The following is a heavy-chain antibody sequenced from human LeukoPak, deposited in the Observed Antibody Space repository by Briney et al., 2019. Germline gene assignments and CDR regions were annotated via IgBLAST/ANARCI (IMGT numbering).Heavy chain of an antibody. CDR2: IYHTGSN. V-gene: IGHV4-59*08. CDR3: ARARYSNSWYAVDI. D-gene: IGHD6-13*01. J-gene: IGHJ3*02. Sequence: SQTLSLTCIVSGGSISSYYWSWIRQPPGKGLEWIGYIYHTGSNNYSPSLKSRVTMSVDTSKNQFSLKLSSVTAADTAVYYCARARYSNSWYAVDIWGQGTMVTVSS. CDR1: GGSISSYY.